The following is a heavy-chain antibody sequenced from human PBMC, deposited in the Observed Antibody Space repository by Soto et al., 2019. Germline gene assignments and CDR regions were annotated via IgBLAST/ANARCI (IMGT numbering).Heavy chain of an antibody. V-gene: IGHV1-46*01. CDR1: EDTFPDSY. D-gene: IGHD2-21*02. CDR3: ARGGHVVVVTAALDY. J-gene: IGHJ4*02. Sequence: QVQLVQSGAEVKKPGASVKVSCKASEDTFPDSYINGVRQAPGQGLEGMGTVNPSGGHTTYAQHFLGRMTMTRDTSTSTLYMELTSLTSEDTAVYYCARGGHVVVVTAALDYWGQGTLVTVSS. CDR2: VNPSGGHT.